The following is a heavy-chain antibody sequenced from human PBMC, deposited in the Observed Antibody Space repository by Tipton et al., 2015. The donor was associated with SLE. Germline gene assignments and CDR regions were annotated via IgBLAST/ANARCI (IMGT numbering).Heavy chain of an antibody. Sequence: TLSLTCTVSGGSISSGGYYWSWIRQPPGKGLEWIGYIYYSGSTNYNPSLKSRVTISVDTSKNQFSLKLSSVTAADTAVYYCARGGGPPGYSYYGMDVWGQGTTVTVSS. CDR3: ARGGGPPGYSYYGMDV. D-gene: IGHD3-16*01. J-gene: IGHJ6*02. V-gene: IGHV4-61*08. CDR2: IYYSGST. CDR1: GGSISSGGYY.